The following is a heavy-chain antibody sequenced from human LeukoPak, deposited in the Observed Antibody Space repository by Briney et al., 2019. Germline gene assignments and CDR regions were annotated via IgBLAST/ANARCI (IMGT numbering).Heavy chain of an antibody. CDR2: IYHSGST. V-gene: IGHV4-38-2*02. CDR1: GYSISSGTY. D-gene: IGHD3-3*01. CDR3: ARQSKVGITIFGVVDDY. Sequence: SETLSLTCSVSGYSISSGTYWGWIRQPPGKGLKWIGSIYHSGSTYYNPSLKSRVTISVDTSKNQFSLKLSSVTAADTAVYYCARQSKVGITIFGVVDDYWGQGTLVTVSS. J-gene: IGHJ4*02.